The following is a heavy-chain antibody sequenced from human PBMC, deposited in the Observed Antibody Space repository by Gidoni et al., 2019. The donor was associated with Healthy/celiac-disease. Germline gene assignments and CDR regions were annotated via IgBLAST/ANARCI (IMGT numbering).Heavy chain of an antibody. CDR2: ISSSGSTI. V-gene: IGHV3-11*01. Sequence: QVQLVASGGVLVKPGGSLRLSCAASGFTFSDYSMSWIRQAPGKGLGWGSYISSSGSTIYYADSVKGRFTISRDNAKNSLYLQMNSLRAEDTAVYYCARDVEGSGRWRSYNWFDPWGQGTLVTVSS. CDR3: ARDVEGSGRWRSYNWFDP. D-gene: IGHD3-10*01. CDR1: GFTFSDYS. J-gene: IGHJ5*02.